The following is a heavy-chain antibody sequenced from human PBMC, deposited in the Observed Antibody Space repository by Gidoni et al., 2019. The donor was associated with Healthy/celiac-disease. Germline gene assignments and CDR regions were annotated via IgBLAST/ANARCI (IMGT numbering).Heavy chain of an antibody. V-gene: IGHV3-23*01. Sequence: EVQLLESGGGLVQPGGSLRLSCAASGFTLSSYAMSWVRQAPGKGLEWVSAIGVGGGSTYYADSGKGRFTISRDNSKNTLYLQMNSLRAEDTAVYYCAKGNWGYFDYWGQGTLVTVSS. CDR1: GFTLSSYA. J-gene: IGHJ4*02. CDR2: IGVGGGST. CDR3: AKGNWGYFDY. D-gene: IGHD7-27*01.